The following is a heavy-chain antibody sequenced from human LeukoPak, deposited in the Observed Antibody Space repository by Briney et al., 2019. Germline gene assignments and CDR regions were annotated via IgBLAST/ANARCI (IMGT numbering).Heavy chain of an antibody. CDR1: GFTFSSSW. Sequence: GVLRLSCAASGFTFSSSWMQWVRQAPGQGLVWDSRINSDESVTTYTNSVKGRFTISRDNAKNTLYLQMNSLRAEDTAMYYCVRSRFTTSAFDYWGQGTLVTVSS. D-gene: IGHD2-2*01. J-gene: IGHJ4*02. CDR3: VRSRFTTSAFDY. V-gene: IGHV3-74*03. CDR2: INSDESVT.